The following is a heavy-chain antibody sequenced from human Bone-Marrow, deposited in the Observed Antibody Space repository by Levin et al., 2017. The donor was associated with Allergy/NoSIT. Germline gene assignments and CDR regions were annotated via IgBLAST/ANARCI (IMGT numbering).Heavy chain of an antibody. CDR2: TSTMGSTI. Sequence: GGSLRLSCAVSGFTFYDYYMTWIRQAPGKGLEWVASTSTMGSTIYYADSVKGRFTMSRDNAKNSLYLQMNNLRVDDTAVYYCARGCSSITCYGFVERLVTFDPWGQGTQVTVSS. CDR3: ARGCSSITCYGFVERLVTFDP. D-gene: IGHD2-2*01. V-gene: IGHV3-11*01. J-gene: IGHJ5*02. CDR1: GFTFYDYY.